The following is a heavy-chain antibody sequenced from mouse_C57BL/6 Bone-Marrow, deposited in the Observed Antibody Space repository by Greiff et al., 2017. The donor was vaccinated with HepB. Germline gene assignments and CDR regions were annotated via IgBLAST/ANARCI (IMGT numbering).Heavy chain of an antibody. D-gene: IGHD2-2*01. CDR3: SREGYDSDMDY. V-gene: IGHV2-6*01. J-gene: IGHJ4*01. CDR1: GFSLTSYG. Sequence: VQRVESGPGLVAPSQCLSITCTVSGFSLTSYGVDWVRQSPGKGLEWLGVICGVGSTNYNSALKSRLSISKDNSKSQVFFKMNSLQTDDTAMYYCSREGYDSDMDYWGQGTSVTVSS. CDR2: ICGVGST.